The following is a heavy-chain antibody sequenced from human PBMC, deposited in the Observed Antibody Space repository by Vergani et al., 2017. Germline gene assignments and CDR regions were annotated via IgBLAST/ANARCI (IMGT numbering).Heavy chain of an antibody. CDR1: GFTFDDYA. CDR3: AKDKENIVVVPAATDYYYYYMDV. CDR2: ISWNSGSI. Sequence: VQLVESGGGLVQPGRSLRLSCAASGFTFDDYAMHWVRQAPGKGLEWVSGISWNSGSIGYADSVKGRFTISRDNAKNSLYLQMNSLRAEDTALYYCAKDKENIVVVPAATDYYYYYMDVWGKGTTVTVSS. D-gene: IGHD2-2*01. J-gene: IGHJ6*03. V-gene: IGHV3-9*01.